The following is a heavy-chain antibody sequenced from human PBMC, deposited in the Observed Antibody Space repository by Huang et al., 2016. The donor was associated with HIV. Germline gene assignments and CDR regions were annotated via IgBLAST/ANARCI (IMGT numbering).Heavy chain of an antibody. CDR1: GGSINSGGYY. CDR3: ARVGLQYNPDLYDFDY. V-gene: IGHV4-30-4*08. J-gene: IGHJ4*02. Sequence: QVQLQESGPGLVKPSQTLSLTCTVSGGSINSGGYYLNWIRQHPGKGLEWIGYIYYSGSTYSNPSLKSRVTISVDTSKNQFSLKLSSGTAADTAVYDCARVGLQYNPDLYDFDYWGQGSLVTVSS. D-gene: IGHD4-4*01. CDR2: IYYSGST.